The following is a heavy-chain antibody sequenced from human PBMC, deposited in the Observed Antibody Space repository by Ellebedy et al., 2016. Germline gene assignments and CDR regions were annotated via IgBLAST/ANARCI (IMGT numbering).Heavy chain of an antibody. CDR1: GGSFSGYY. CDR3: AREGYSSGWYVGY. D-gene: IGHD6-19*01. CDR2: INHSGST. J-gene: IGHJ4*02. V-gene: IGHV4-34*01. Sequence: SETLSLTXAVYGGSFSGYYWSWIRQPPGKGLEWIGEINHSGSTNYNPSLKSRVTISVDTSKNQFSLKLSSVTAADTAVYYCAREGYSSGWYVGYWGQGTLVTVSS.